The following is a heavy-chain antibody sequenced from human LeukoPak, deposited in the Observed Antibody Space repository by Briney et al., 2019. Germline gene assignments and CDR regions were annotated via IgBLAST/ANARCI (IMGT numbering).Heavy chain of an antibody. Sequence: KPSETLPLICSVSGSSITSGFFWGWVRQPPGRGLEWIGSVYQTGLTYYKPSLKSRAAISLDPSKSLFFLELTSVTAADTAVYCARSSECHLCDFYYLDVWGKGTTVTVSS. CDR1: GSSITSGFF. V-gene: IGHV4-38-2*02. CDR2: VYQTGLT. D-gene: IGHD1-26*01. CDR3: RSSECHLCDFYYLDV. J-gene: IGHJ6*03.